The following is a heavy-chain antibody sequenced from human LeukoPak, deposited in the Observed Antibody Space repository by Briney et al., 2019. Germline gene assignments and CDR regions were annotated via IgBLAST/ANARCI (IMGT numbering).Heavy chain of an antibody. CDR2: IYISGST. J-gene: IGHJ4*02. V-gene: IGHV4-4*07. Sequence: PSETLSLTCAVYGGSFSGYYWSWIRQPAGKGLECIGRIYISGSTNYNPSLKSRVTMSVDTSKNQFSLKLSSVTAADTAVYYCARDRGTWNDDGFDYWGQGTLVTVSS. CDR1: GGSFSGYY. CDR3: ARDRGTWNDDGFDY. D-gene: IGHD1-1*01.